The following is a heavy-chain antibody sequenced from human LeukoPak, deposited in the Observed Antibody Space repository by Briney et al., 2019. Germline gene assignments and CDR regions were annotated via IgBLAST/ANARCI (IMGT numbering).Heavy chain of an antibody. CDR2: ISCDGGNT. Sequence: PGGSLRLSCAASRFTFSSYAMSWVRQAPGKGLEWVSAISCDGGNTYYADSVKGRFTISRDNSKNTLYLQMNSLRAEDTAVYYCAKDRYSGSYILGYFDCWGQGTLVTVSS. J-gene: IGHJ4*02. D-gene: IGHD1-26*01. CDR3: AKDRYSGSYILGYFDC. V-gene: IGHV3-23*01. CDR1: RFTFSSYA.